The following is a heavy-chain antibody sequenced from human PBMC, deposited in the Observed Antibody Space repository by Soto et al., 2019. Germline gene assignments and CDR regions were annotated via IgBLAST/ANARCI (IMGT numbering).Heavy chain of an antibody. CDR3: ARGLVADYSTYEAFDY. CDR2: INPNSGGT. CDR1: GYTFTGYY. Sequence: ASVKVSCKASGYTFTGYYMHWVRQAPGQGLEWMGWINPNSGGTNYAQKFQGWVTMTRDTSISTAYMELSRLRSDDTAVYYCARGLVADYSTYEAFDYWGQGTLVTVSS. D-gene: IGHD4-4*01. J-gene: IGHJ4*02. V-gene: IGHV1-2*04.